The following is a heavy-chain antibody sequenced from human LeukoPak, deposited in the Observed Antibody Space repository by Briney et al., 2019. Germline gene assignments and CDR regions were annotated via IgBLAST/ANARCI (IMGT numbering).Heavy chain of an antibody. D-gene: IGHD6-6*01. CDR3: ARRSARQYSP. V-gene: IGHV4-38-2*01. CDR2: IYYSGST. J-gene: IGHJ5*02. Sequence: SETLSLTCAVSGYSISSGYYWGWIRQPPGKGLEWIGSIYYSGSTYYNPSLKSRVTISVDTSKNQFSLKLSSVTAADTAVYYCARRSARQYSPWGQGTLVTVSS. CDR1: GYSISSGYY.